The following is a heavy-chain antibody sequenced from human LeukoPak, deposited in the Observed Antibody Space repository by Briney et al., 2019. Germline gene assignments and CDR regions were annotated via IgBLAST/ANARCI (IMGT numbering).Heavy chain of an antibody. Sequence: SETLSLTCTVSGGSISSSSYYWGWIRQPPGKGLEWIGSIYYSGSTYYNPSLKSRVTISVDTSKNQFSLKLSSVTAADTAVYYCARDDPQSDLTLYDAFDIWGQGTMVTVSS. CDR3: ARDDPQSDLTLYDAFDI. D-gene: IGHD2/OR15-2a*01. J-gene: IGHJ3*02. CDR1: GGSISSSSYY. CDR2: IYYSGST. V-gene: IGHV4-39*07.